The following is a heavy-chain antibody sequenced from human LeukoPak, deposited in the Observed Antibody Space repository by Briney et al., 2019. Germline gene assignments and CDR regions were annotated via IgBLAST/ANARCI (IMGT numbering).Heavy chain of an antibody. CDR1: GFTFSSYS. Sequence: PEGSLRLSCAASGFTFSSYSMNWVRQAPGKGLEWVSSISSSSSYIYYADPVKGRFTISRDNAKNSLYLQMNSLRAEDTAVYYCARPRGKDLPHYYYGMDVWGQGTTVTVSS. CDR2: ISSSSSYI. CDR3: ARPRGKDLPHYYYGMDV. V-gene: IGHV3-21*01. D-gene: IGHD3-16*01. J-gene: IGHJ6*02.